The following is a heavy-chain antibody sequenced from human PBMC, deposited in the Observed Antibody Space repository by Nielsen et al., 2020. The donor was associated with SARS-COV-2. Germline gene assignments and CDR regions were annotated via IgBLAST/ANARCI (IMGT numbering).Heavy chain of an antibody. CDR2: IDWDDDK. CDR3: ARTDAHCGGSGQIDY. D-gene: IGHD2-21*01. J-gene: IGHJ4*02. V-gene: IGHV2-70*11. CDR1: GFSLSTSGLC. Sequence: SGPTLVNPTQTLTLTCTFSGFSLSTSGLCVSWIRQPPGKALEWLARIDWDDDKYYSTSLKTRLTISKDTSKNQVVLTMTNMDPVDTATYYCARTDAHCGGSGQIDYWGQGTLVTVSS.